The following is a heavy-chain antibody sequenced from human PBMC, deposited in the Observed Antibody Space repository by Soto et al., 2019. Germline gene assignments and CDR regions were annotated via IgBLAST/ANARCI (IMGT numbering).Heavy chain of an antibody. CDR2: IYYSGST. V-gene: IGHV4-59*01. CDR1: GGSINTYY. Sequence: SETLSLTCTVSGGSINTYYWSWIRQPPGKGLEWIGYIYYSGSTNYNPSLKSRVTISVDTSKNQFSLKLSSVTAADTAVYYCARSMYCSGGSCYYGYFDYWGQGTLVTVSS. D-gene: IGHD2-15*01. CDR3: ARSMYCSGGSCYYGYFDY. J-gene: IGHJ4*02.